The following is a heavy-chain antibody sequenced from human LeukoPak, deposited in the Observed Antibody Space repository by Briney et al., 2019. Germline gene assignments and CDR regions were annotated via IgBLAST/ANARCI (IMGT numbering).Heavy chain of an antibody. CDR2: IYYSGST. D-gene: IGHD2-21*02. J-gene: IGHJ4*02. CDR1: GGSISCGDYY. V-gene: IGHV4-30-4*01. Sequence: SETLSLTCTVSGGSISCGDYYWSWFRQPPGKGLEWIGYIYYSGSTYYNPSLKSRVTISVDTSKNQFSLKLSSVTAADTAVYYCARVRSAYCGGDCHHIDYWGQGTLVTVSS. CDR3: ARVRSAYCGGDCHHIDY.